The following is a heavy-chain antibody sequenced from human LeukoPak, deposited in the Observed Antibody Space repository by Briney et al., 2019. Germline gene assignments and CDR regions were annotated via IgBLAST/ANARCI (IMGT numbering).Heavy chain of an antibody. V-gene: IGHV1-2*02. CDR2: INPNSGGT. CDR1: GSTFTAYY. D-gene: IGHD1-26*01. Sequence: ASVKVSCKASGSTFTAYYIHWVRQAPGQGLELMGWINPNSGGTNYTQKFQGRVTLTRDTSISAAYMELRSLKSDDTAVYYCARSRPVGATYYFAYDYWGQGTLVTVSS. J-gene: IGHJ4*02. CDR3: ARSRPVGATYYFAYDY.